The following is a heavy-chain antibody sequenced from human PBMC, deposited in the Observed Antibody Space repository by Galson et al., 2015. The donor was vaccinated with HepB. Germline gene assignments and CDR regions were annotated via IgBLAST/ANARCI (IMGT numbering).Heavy chain of an antibody. CDR1: GYTFTTYG. V-gene: IGHV1-18*01. D-gene: IGHD5-24*01. CDR3: AKEAGRDGLYYFEY. J-gene: IGHJ4*02. CDR2: ISAYNGNT. Sequence: SVKVSCKASGYTFTTYGISWVRQAPGQGLEWMGWISAYNGNTNYAQNLQGRVTMTRDTSTSTAYMELRSLRSDDTAVYYCAKEAGRDGLYYFEYWGQGTLVTVSS.